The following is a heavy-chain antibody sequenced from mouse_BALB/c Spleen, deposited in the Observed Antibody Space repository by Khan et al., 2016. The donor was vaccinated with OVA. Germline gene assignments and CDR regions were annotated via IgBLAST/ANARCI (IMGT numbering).Heavy chain of an antibody. Sequence: VQLQQSGAELVRPGALVKLSCKASGFNIKDYYMHWVKQRPEQDLVWIGRIDPENGDTIYDPKFQGKASITSDTSSNTAYLQLSSLTSEDTAVYYCARDGYSPWFAYWGQGTLVTVSA. CDR1: GFNIKDYY. D-gene: IGHD2-3*01. V-gene: IGHV14-1*02. J-gene: IGHJ3*01. CDR2: IDPENGDT. CDR3: ARDGYSPWFAY.